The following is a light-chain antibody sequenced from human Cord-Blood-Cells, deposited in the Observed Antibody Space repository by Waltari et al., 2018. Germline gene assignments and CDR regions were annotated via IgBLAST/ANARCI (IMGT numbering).Light chain of an antibody. V-gene: IGLV2-14*01. CDR3: SSYTSSSTWV. Sequence: QSALTQPASVSGSPGQSLTISCTGTSRDVRGSNYVSWYQQHPGKAPTLMIYDVSKRPSGVSNRFSGSKSGNTASLTISGLQAEDEADYYCSSYTSSSTWVFGGGTKLTVL. CDR2: DVS. J-gene: IGLJ3*02. CDR1: SRDVRGSNY.